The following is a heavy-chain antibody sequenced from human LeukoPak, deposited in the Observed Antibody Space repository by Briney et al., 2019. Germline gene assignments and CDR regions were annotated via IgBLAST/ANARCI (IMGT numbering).Heavy chain of an antibody. Sequence: GGSLRPFCTASGFTFGLYAMRWVRHAPGGGLEWVGFIRSKAYGGTTEYAASVKGRFTISRDDSKSIAYLQMNSLKTEDTAVYYCTRVEIAAAGTNYYYYMDVWGKGTTVTVSS. CDR1: GFTFGLYA. J-gene: IGHJ6*03. D-gene: IGHD6-13*01. V-gene: IGHV3-49*04. CDR2: IRSKAYGGTT. CDR3: TRVEIAAAGTNYYYYMDV.